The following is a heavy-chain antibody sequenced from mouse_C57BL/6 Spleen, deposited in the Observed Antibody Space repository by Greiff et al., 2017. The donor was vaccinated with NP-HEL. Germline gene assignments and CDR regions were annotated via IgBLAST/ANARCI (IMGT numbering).Heavy chain of an antibody. CDR3: AREGLITTVVANYFDY. CDR1: GYTFTSYW. J-gene: IGHJ2*01. CDR2: IHPNSGST. V-gene: IGHV1-64*01. Sequence: VQLQQPGAELVKPGASVKLSCKASGYTFTSYWMHWVKQRPGQGLEWIGMIHPNSGSTNYNEKFKSKATLTVDKSSSTAYMQLSSLTSEDSAVYYCAREGLITTVVANYFDYWGQGTTLTVSS. D-gene: IGHD1-1*01.